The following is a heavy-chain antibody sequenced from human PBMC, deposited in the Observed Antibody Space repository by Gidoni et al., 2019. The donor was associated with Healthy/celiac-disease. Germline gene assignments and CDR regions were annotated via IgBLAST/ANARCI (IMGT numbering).Heavy chain of an antibody. CDR3: TTDRGILFDYYYGMDV. D-gene: IGHD2-15*01. CDR1: GFTFSNAR. V-gene: IGHV3-15*01. Sequence: EVQLVESGGGLVKPGGSLRLSCAASGFTFSNARMSWVRQAPGKGLELVGRIKSKTDGGTTDYAAPVKGRFTISRDDSKNTLYLQMNSLKTEDTAVYYCTTDRGILFDYYYGMDVWGQGTTVTVSS. J-gene: IGHJ6*02. CDR2: IKSKTDGGTT.